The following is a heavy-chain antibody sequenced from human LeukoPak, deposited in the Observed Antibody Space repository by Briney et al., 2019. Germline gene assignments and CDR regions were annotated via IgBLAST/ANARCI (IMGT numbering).Heavy chain of an antibody. Sequence: GASVKVSCKASGYTFTSYDINWVRQATGQGLEWMGWMNPNGGNTGYAQKFQGRVTITRNTSISTAYMELSSLRSEDTAVYYCARGRRDMVRGVIIPNYYYYYMDVWGKGTTVTVSS. J-gene: IGHJ6*03. CDR1: GYTFTSYD. D-gene: IGHD3-10*01. V-gene: IGHV1-8*03. CDR3: ARGRRDMVRGVIIPNYYYYYMDV. CDR2: MNPNGGNT.